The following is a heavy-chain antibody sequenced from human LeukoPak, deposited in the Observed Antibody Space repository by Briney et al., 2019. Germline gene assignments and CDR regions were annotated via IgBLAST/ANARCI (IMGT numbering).Heavy chain of an antibody. D-gene: IGHD6-6*01. CDR1: GYTLSSYS. Sequence: GGSLRLSCAASGYTLSSYSMTWVRQAPGKGLEWVSSISSSSSYIYYADSVKGRFTISRDNAKNSLYLQMNSLRAEDTAVYYCARDIGIAARPYYWGQGTLVTVSS. CDR3: ARDIGIAARPYY. CDR2: ISSSSSYI. V-gene: IGHV3-21*01. J-gene: IGHJ4*02.